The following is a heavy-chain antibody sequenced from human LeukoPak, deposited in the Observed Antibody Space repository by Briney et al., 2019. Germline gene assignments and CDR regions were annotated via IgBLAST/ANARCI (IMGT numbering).Heavy chain of an antibody. CDR2: IVVGSGNT. D-gene: IGHD1-26*01. Sequence: VASVKVSCKVSGFTFTSSAVQWVRQARGQRLEWIGWIVVGSGNTNYAQKFQERVTITRDMSTSTAYMELSSLRSEDTAVYYCAALRPVGATGVDYWGQGTLVTVSS. CDR1: GFTFTSSA. J-gene: IGHJ4*02. CDR3: AALRPVGATGVDY. V-gene: IGHV1-58*01.